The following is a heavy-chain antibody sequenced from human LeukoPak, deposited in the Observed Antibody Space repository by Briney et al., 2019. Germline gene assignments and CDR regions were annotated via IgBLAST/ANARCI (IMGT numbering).Heavy chain of an antibody. CDR2: IYTSGST. D-gene: IGHD3-10*01. J-gene: IGHJ5*02. CDR3: ARDNPYGSGSYQDPNWFDP. Sequence: SETLSLTCTVSGGSISSYYWSWIRQPAGKGLEWIGRIYTSGSTNYNPSLKSRVTMSVDTSKNQFSLKLSSVTAADTAVYYCARDNPYGSGSYQDPNWFDPWGQGTLVTVSS. V-gene: IGHV4-4*07. CDR1: GGSISSYY.